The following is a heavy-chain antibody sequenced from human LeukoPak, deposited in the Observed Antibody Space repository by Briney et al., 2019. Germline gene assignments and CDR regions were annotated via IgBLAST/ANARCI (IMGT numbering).Heavy chain of an antibody. D-gene: IGHD6-13*01. CDR3: GSSSWQERYFDY. CDR2: ISGSGGST. J-gene: IGHJ4*02. Sequence: PGGSLRLSCAASGFTFSSYAMSWVRQAPGKGLEWVPAISGSGGSTYYADSVKGRFTISRDNSKNTLYLQMNSLRAEDTAVYYCGSSSWQERYFDYWGQGTLVTVSS. V-gene: IGHV3-23*01. CDR1: GFTFSSYA.